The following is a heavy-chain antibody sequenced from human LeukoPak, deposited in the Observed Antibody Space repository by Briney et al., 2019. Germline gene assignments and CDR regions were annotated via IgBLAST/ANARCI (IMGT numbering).Heavy chain of an antibody. V-gene: IGHV3-30*18. CDR1: GFTFNNYG. Sequence: PGGSLRLSCAASGFTFNNYGIRWVRQAPGKGLEWVAVISYDGSNKYYADSVKDRFTISRDNSQNTLYLQMNSLRAEDTAVYYCAKGPVSGYSFADYWGQGTLVTVSS. CDR2: ISYDGSNK. CDR3: AKGPVSGYSFADY. J-gene: IGHJ4*02. D-gene: IGHD5-18*01.